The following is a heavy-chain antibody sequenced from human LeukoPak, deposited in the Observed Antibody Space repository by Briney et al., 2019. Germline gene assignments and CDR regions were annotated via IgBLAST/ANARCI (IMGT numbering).Heavy chain of an antibody. V-gene: IGHV3-30-3*01. Sequence: GGSLRLSPAPSGFTFNDHPMHWIRLAPHKGLEWVAVISYDGLNKYYSHSAKDRFTVSRDNVNNILYLQMNRLRTEDTAVYYCARDLGILWKLAYSWAQGTLVTVSS. D-gene: IGHD1-1*01. CDR2: ISYDGLNK. CDR1: GFTFNDHP. CDR3: ARDLGILWKLAYS. J-gene: IGHJ4*02.